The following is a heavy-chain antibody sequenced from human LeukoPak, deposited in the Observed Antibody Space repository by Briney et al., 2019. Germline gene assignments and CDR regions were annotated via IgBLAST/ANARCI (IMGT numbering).Heavy chain of an antibody. CDR1: GFTFDDYD. Sequence: GGSLRLSCAASGFTFDDYDMNWVRDVPGEGLEWVSGIKRNGGSIGYADSVKGRFTISRDNAKNSLYLQLNSLRAEDTALYHCARDYGYSSGAFDIWGQGTMVTVSS. D-gene: IGHD6-19*01. CDR3: ARDYGYSSGAFDI. V-gene: IGHV3-20*01. CDR2: IKRNGGSI. J-gene: IGHJ3*02.